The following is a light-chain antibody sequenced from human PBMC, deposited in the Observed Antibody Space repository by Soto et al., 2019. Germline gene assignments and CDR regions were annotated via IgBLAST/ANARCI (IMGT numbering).Light chain of an antibody. J-gene: IGLJ1*01. V-gene: IGLV2-18*02. CDR3: SSYTSTSRYV. CDR1: SSDVGKYDR. Sequence: QSGLTQPPSVSGSPGQSVTISCTGTSSDVGKYDRVSWYQQPPGTAPKLIIYEVTNRPSGVPARFSGSKSGNTASLTISGLQAEDEADYYCSSYTSTSRYVFGAGTKLTVL. CDR2: EVT.